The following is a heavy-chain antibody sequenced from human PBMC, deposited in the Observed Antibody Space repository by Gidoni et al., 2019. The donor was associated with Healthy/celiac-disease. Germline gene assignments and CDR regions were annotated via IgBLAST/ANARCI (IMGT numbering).Heavy chain of an antibody. V-gene: IGHV1-69*01. J-gene: IGHJ3*02. CDR2: ILPIFGTA. Sequence: QVQLVQSGAEVKKPGSSVKVSCKASGGTFSSYAISWVRQAPGQGLEWMGGILPIFGTANYAQKFQGRVTITADESTSTAYMELSSLRSEDTAVYYCARADYVWGSYRPTRAFDIWGQGTMVTVSS. CDR3: ARADYVWGSYRPTRAFDI. CDR1: GGTFSSYA. D-gene: IGHD3-16*02.